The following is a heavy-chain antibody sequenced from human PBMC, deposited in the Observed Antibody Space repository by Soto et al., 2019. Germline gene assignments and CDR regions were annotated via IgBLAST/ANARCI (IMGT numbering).Heavy chain of an antibody. CDR2: INHSGST. CDR3: ARVLWRGDGSGSCYGMDV. CDR1: GGSFSGYY. V-gene: IGHV4-34*01. Sequence: SETLSLTCAVYGGSFSGYYWSWIRQPPGKGLEWIGEINHSGSTNCNPSLKSRVTISVDTSKNQFSLKLSSVTAADTAVYYCARVLWRGDGSGSCYGMDVWGQGTTVTVSS. J-gene: IGHJ6*02. D-gene: IGHD3-10*01.